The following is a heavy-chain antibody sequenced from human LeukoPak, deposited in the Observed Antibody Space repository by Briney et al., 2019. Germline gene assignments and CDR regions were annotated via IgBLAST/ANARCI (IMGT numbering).Heavy chain of an antibody. V-gene: IGHV3-74*01. CDR3: ARGRGPYGWFDP. D-gene: IGHD3-10*01. Sequence: GGSLRLSCAASGFTSSSYWMHWVRQAPGKGLVWVSRINSDGSNTNYADSVKGRSTISRDNAKNTVYLQMNSLRAEDTAVYYCARGRGPYGWFDPWGQGTLVTVSS. CDR1: GFTSSSYW. CDR2: INSDGSNT. J-gene: IGHJ5*02.